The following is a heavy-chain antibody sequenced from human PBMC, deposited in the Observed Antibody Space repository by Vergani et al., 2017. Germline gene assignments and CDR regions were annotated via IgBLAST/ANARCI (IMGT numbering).Heavy chain of an antibody. CDR2: INTNGYYT. CDR1: GFSFTTYA. V-gene: IGHV3-23*01. J-gene: IGHJ5*01. CDR3: TKGGWDYWFDS. D-gene: IGHD6-19*01. Sequence: EVQLLESGGDLVQPGGSLRLSCAASGFSFTTYAMSWVRQAPGKGLEWVSTINTNGYYTGYGDSVKGRFTISRDNSKTALYLQMNSLRAEDTAIYYCTKGGWDYWFDSWGQGTLVIVS.